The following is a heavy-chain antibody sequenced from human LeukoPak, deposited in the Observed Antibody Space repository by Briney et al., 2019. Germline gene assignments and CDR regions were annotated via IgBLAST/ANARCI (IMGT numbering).Heavy chain of an antibody. CDR1: GGSISSYY. J-gene: IGHJ4*02. CDR2: IYYSGST. Sequence: SETLSLTCTVSGGSISSYYWSWIRQPPGKGLGWVAYIYYSGSTNYNPSLKSRVTISVDTSKNQISLKLSSVTAADTAVYHCARGFYGSRGYSTPFDHWGQGTLVTVSP. CDR3: ARGFYGSRGYSTPFDH. D-gene: IGHD3-22*01. V-gene: IGHV4-59*08.